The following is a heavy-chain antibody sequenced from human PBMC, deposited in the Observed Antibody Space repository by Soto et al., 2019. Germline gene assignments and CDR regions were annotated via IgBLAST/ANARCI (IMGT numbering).Heavy chain of an antibody. CDR2: IKKDGSEK. J-gene: IGHJ5*02. D-gene: IGHD3-3*01. CDR1: GFTFSSYW. Sequence: PGGSLRLSCEASGFTFSSYWMNWVRQAPGKGLEWVAIIKKDGSEKYYVDSVKGRFTISRDNAKNSLYLQMNDLRAEDTAVYYCARDPNRHYDFWSGHHGNNWFDPWGQGTLVTVSS. V-gene: IGHV3-7*03. CDR3: ARDPNRHYDFWSGHHGNNWFDP.